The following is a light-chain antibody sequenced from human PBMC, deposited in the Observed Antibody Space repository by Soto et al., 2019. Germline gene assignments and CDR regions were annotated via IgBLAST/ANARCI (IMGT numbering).Light chain of an antibody. CDR2: DAS. CDR3: QQSSNWPPIN. CDR1: QSVSSY. Sequence: EIVLTQSPATLSLSPVERATLSCRASQSVSSYLAWYQQKPGQAPRLLIYDASNRATGIPARFSGSGSGTDFTLTIRSLEPEDFVVYYCQQSSNWPPINCGQGKRREIK. J-gene: IGKJ5*01. V-gene: IGKV3-11*01.